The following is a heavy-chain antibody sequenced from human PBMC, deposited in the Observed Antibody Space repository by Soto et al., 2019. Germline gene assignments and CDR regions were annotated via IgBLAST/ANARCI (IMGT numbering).Heavy chain of an antibody. CDR3: ARGRLWFGGQTYFDY. CDR2: IYYSGST. CDR1: GGSISSYY. J-gene: IGHJ4*02. V-gene: IGHV4-59*01. D-gene: IGHD3-10*01. Sequence: SETLSLTCTVSGGSISSYYWSWIRQPPGKGLEWIGYIYYSGSTNYNPSLKSRVTISVDTSKNQFSLKLGSVTAADTAVYYCARGRLWFGGQTYFDYWGQGTLVTVSS.